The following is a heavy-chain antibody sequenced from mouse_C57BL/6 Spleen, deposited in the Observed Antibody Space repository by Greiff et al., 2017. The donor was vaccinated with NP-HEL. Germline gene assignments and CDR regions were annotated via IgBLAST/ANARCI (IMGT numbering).Heavy chain of an antibody. CDR1: GFTFTDYY. Sequence: EVKLVESGGGLVQPGGSLSLSCAASGFTFTDYYMSWVRQPPGKALEWLGFIRNKANGYTTAYSASVKGRFPISRDNSQSILYLQMNALRAEDSATYYCARYIRLPEGAMDYWGQGTSVTVSS. CDR2: IRNKANGYTT. CDR3: ARYIRLPEGAMDY. V-gene: IGHV7-3*01. J-gene: IGHJ4*01. D-gene: IGHD2-1*01.